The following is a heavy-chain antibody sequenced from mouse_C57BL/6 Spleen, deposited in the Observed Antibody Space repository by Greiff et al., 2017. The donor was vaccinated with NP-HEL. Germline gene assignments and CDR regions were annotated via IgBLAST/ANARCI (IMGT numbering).Heavy chain of an antibody. CDR1: GYTFTDYY. Sequence: VQLQQSGPVLVKPGASVKMSCKASGYTFTDYYMNWVKQSHGKSLEWIGVINPYNGGTSYNQKFKGKATLTVDESSSTAYMELNSLTSEDSAVYYCARVGNLYAMDYWGQGTSVTVSS. V-gene: IGHV1-19*01. D-gene: IGHD2-1*01. CDR3: ARVGNLYAMDY. CDR2: INPYNGGT. J-gene: IGHJ4*01.